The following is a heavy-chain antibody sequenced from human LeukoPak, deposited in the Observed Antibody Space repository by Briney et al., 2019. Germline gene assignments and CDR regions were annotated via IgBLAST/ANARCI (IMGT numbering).Heavy chain of an antibody. CDR1: GGTFSSYA. V-gene: IGHV1-69*11. CDR3: AREVITMVRGVISPGASDY. J-gene: IGHJ4*02. Sequence: ASVKVSCKASGGTFSSYAISWVRQAPGQGLEWMGRIIPILGTANYAQKFQGRVTITTDESTSTAYMELSSLRSEDTAVYYCAREVITMVRGVISPGASDYWGQGTLVTVSS. CDR2: IIPILGTA. D-gene: IGHD3-10*01.